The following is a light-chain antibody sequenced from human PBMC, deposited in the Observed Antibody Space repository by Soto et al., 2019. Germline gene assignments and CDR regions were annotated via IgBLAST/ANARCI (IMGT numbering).Light chain of an antibody. CDR1: QSVNSH. J-gene: IGKJ1*01. Sequence: EIALTQSPGTLSLSPGERATLSCGAGQSVNSHIAWYQQKPGLAPRLVIYDASSRATGIPDRFSGSGSGTDFTLTISRLEHEDFAVYYCQQYGVSPWTFGQGTKVDIK. V-gene: IGKV3D-20*01. CDR2: DAS. CDR3: QQYGVSPWT.